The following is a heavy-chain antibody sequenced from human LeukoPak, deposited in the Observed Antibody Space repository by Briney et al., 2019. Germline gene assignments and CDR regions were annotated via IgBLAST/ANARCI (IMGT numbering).Heavy chain of an antibody. CDR1: DASIRGSGWH. CDR3: ARGPIGGVVLGTALGYFDP. CDR2: IYHSGGT. V-gene: IGHV4-30-2*01. Sequence: SETLSLTCTVSDASIRGSGWHWSWLRQPPGKGLEWIGYIYHSGGTCSSPPLRSRVSISVDRYKNQFFLNLWSATDADTAVYYCARGPIGGVVLGTALGYFDPWGQGTLVTVSS. D-gene: IGHD2-21*02. J-gene: IGHJ5*02.